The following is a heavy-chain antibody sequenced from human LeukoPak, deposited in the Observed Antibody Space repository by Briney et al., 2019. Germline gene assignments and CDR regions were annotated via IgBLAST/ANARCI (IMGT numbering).Heavy chain of an antibody. V-gene: IGHV4-4*07. CDR2: IYTSGST. J-gene: IGHJ4*02. CDR3: ARAETYYYDSSGLWVMGYYFDY. D-gene: IGHD3-22*01. CDR1: GGSVSSYY. Sequence: SETLSLTCTVSGGSVSSYYWSWIRQPAGKGLEWIGRIYTSGSTNYNPPLKSRVTMSVDTSKNQFSLKLSSVTAADTAVYYCARAETYYYDSSGLWVMGYYFDYWGQGTLVTVSS.